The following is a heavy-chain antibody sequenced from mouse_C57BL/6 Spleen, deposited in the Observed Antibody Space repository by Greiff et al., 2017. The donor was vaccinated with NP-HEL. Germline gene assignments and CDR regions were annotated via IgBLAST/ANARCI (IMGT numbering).Heavy chain of an antibody. Sequence: VQLQQSGAELMKPGASVKLSCKATGYTFTGYWIAWVKQRPGHGLEWIGELLPGSGSTNYNEKFKGKATFTADTSSNTAYMQLSSLTTEDSASYYCARHLYYGSSSRAMDYWGQGTSVTVSS. D-gene: IGHD1-1*01. V-gene: IGHV1-9*01. CDR3: ARHLYYGSSSRAMDY. CDR1: GYTFTGYW. J-gene: IGHJ4*01. CDR2: LLPGSGST.